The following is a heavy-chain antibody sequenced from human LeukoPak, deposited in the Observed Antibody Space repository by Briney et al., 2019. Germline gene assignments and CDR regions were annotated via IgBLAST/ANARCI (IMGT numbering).Heavy chain of an antibody. Sequence: PGGSLRLSCTASGFTFSSYGMHWVRQAPGKGLEWVAVVWYDKSKKDYADSVKGRFTISRDNSKNTLYLQMNSLRVEDTAVYFCARDLDLTSGSFPGYRGQGTLVTVSS. CDR1: GFTFSSYG. V-gene: IGHV3-33*01. J-gene: IGHJ4*02. D-gene: IGHD3-10*01. CDR2: VWYDKSKK. CDR3: ARDLDLTSGSFPGY.